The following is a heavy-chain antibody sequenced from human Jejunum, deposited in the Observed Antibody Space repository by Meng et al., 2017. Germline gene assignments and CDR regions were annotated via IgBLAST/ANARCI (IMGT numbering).Heavy chain of an antibody. CDR3: AGDPPPSPSDALDV. CDR1: DGTFNPYF. CDR2: ISYTGSA. Sequence: GSLRLSCAVYDGTFNPYFWSWIRQPPGKGLEWIGYISYTGSADYNPSLKSRVTMSVDASKNQFSLKLSSVTAADAAVYYCAGDPPPSPSDALDVWGQGTRVTVSS. J-gene: IGHJ3*01. V-gene: IGHV4-59*01.